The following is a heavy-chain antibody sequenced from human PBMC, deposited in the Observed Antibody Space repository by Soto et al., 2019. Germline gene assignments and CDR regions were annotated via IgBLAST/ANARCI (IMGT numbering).Heavy chain of an antibody. Sequence: QVQLVQSGAEVKKPGASVKVSCKASGYTFTGYYMHWVRQAPGQGLEWMGWINPNSGGTNYAQKLQGRVTMTRDTSISTAYMELSRLRSDDTAVYYCARVSGRYYDFWSGYYHFDYWGQGTLVTVSS. J-gene: IGHJ4*02. V-gene: IGHV1-2*02. CDR2: INPNSGGT. CDR1: GYTFTGYY. CDR3: ARVSGRYYDFWSGYYHFDY. D-gene: IGHD3-3*01.